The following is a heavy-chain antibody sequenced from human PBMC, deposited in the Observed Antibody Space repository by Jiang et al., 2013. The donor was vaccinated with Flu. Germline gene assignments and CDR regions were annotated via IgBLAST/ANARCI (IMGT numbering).Heavy chain of an antibody. V-gene: IGHV3-53*01. CDR3: ARDKEFCTSTSCYLLFDP. J-gene: IGHJ5*02. CDR2: LYSSGIT. D-gene: IGHD2-2*01. CDR1: GFTVSSNY. Sequence: SCAVSGFTVSSNYMSWVRQAPGKGPEWVSILYSSGITYYADSVKGRFTISRDDSQNTLFLQMNSLRVEDAAVYYCARDKEFCTSTSCYLLFDPWGQGTRVTVSS.